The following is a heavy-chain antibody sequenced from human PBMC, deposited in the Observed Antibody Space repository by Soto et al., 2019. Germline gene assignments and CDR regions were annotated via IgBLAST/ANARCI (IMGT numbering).Heavy chain of an antibody. J-gene: IGHJ4*02. D-gene: IGHD5-12*01. CDR3: GRDRRFGDGYNLGFDY. V-gene: IGHV3-30-3*01. Sequence: QVQLVESGGGVVQPGRSLRLSCAASGFTFSTYAMHWVRQAPGKGLEWVAVVSFDGSKKYYADSVKDRFTVSSDNSKNTLDVQMNSLRAEYTAVYYCGRDRRFGDGYNLGFDYWGQGTLVTVSS. CDR1: GFTFSTYA. CDR2: VSFDGSKK.